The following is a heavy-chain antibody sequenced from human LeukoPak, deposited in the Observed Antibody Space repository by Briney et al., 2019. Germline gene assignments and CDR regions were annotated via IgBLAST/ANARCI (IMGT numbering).Heavy chain of an antibody. CDR2: ITGSDDTT. D-gene: IGHD1-26*01. J-gene: IGHJ4*02. CDR1: GFTFSNYA. Sequence: GGSLRLSCVASGFTFSNYAMTWVRQAAGKGLEWVAAITGSDDTTYYADSAKGRFTISRDNSKNTMSLQMNSLSAEDTALYYCAKGRYGSSYSAFDYWGQGTLVIVSS. V-gene: IGHV3-23*01. CDR3: AKGRYGSSYSAFDY.